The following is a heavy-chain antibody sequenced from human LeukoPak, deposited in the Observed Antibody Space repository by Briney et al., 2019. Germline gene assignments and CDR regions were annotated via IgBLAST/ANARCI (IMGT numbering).Heavy chain of an antibody. Sequence: PWASVKVSCKASGYTFTGYYMHWVRQAPGQGLEWMGWINPNSGGTNYAQKFQGRVTMTRDTSISTAYMELSRLRSDDTAVYYCARAPYSSGWYDYWGQGTLVTVSS. D-gene: IGHD6-19*01. J-gene: IGHJ4*02. CDR1: GYTFTGYY. CDR3: ARAPYSSGWYDY. CDR2: INPNSGGT. V-gene: IGHV1-2*02.